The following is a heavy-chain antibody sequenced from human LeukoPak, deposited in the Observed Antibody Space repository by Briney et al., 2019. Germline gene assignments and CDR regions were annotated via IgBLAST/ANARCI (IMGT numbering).Heavy chain of an antibody. V-gene: IGHV3-23*01. CDR1: GFTFSIYA. CDR3: AKGAAYNYRVTDY. D-gene: IGHD5-24*01. J-gene: IGHJ4*02. CDR2: ISVSGGST. Sequence: GESLRLSCAASGFTFSIYAINWVRHAPGQGLGWVSVISVSGGSTYYADSVNGRFTTSTDKTKNTVYLQMNSLRAEDTAVYYCAKGAAYNYRVTDYWGQGAMVAVCS.